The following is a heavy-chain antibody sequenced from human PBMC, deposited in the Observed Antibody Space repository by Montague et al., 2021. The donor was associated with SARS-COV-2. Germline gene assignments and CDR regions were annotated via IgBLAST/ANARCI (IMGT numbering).Heavy chain of an antibody. Sequence: TLSLTCTVSGGSISSGGYYWSWIRQHPGKSLEWIGYIYYSGSTYYNPSLKSRVTISVDTSKNQFSLKLSSVTAADTAVYYCARTAAVYVVVVAAARGHFDYWGQGTLVTVSS. CDR1: GGSISSGGYY. J-gene: IGHJ4*02. CDR2: IYYSGST. D-gene: IGHD2-2*01. CDR3: ARTAAVYVVVVAAARGHFDY. V-gene: IGHV4-31*03.